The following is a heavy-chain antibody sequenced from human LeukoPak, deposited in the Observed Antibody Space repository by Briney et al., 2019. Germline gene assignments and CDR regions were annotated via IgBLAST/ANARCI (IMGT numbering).Heavy chain of an antibody. J-gene: IGHJ4*02. V-gene: IGHV3-21*01. CDR2: VSSSSSYI. D-gene: IGHD2/OR15-2a*01. CDR1: GFTFSSYS. Sequence: GGSLRLSCAASGFTFSSYSMNWVRQAPGKGLEWVSSVSSSSSYIYYADSVKGRFTISRDNAKNSLYLQMNSLRAEDTAVYYCGSSTTHRALGYWGQGTLVTVSS. CDR3: GSSTTHRALGY.